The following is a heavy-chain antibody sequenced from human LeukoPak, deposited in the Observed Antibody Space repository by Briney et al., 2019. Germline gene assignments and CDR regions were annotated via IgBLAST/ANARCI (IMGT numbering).Heavy chain of an antibody. D-gene: IGHD2-2*01. Sequence: SETLSLTCTVSGDSISGYYWSWIRQPPGKGLEWIGYIYYAGTTTYNPSLKSRVTISVETSNNQFSLKLSSVTAADTAVYYCARDLAGYNCTSTSCLYYYYMDVWGKGTTVTVSS. V-gene: IGHV4-59*12. CDR3: ARDLAGYNCTSTSCLYYYYMDV. CDR1: GDSISGYY. CDR2: IYYAGTT. J-gene: IGHJ6*03.